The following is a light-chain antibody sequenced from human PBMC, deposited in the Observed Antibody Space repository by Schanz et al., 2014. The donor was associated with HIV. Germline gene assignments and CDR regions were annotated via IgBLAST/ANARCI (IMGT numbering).Light chain of an antibody. CDR1: QTVSSSS. CDR2: GAS. V-gene: IGKV3D-20*02. Sequence: EIVLTQSPDTLSLSPGERATLSCRASQTVSSSSLAWYQQKPGQSPRLLIYGASTRATGIPDRFSGSGSGTDFSLTISRLEPEDFAVYYCQHRSNWPLTFGGGTKVEIK. CDR3: QHRSNWPLT. J-gene: IGKJ4*01.